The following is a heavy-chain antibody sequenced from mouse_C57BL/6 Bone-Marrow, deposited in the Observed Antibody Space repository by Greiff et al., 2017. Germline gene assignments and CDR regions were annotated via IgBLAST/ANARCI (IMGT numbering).Heavy chain of an antibody. CDR3: ARNYDYDVEFAY. J-gene: IGHJ3*01. CDR2: IDPSDSYT. CDR1: GYTFTSYW. D-gene: IGHD2-4*01. V-gene: IGHV1-69*01. Sequence: QVQLQQPGAELVMPGASVKLSCKASGYTFTSYWMHWVKQRPGQGLEWIGEIDPSDSYTNYNQKFKGKSTLTVDTSSSTAYMQLSSLTSEDSAVYYCARNYDYDVEFAYWGQGTLVTVSA.